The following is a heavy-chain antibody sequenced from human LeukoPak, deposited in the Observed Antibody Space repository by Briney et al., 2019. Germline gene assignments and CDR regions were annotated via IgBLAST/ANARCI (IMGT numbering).Heavy chain of an antibody. Sequence: ASVKVSCKASGYTFTGYYMHWVRQAPGQGLEWMGWINPNSGGTNYAQKFQGRVTMTRDTSISTAYMELSRLRSDDTAVYYCARDGVHIVGATELPYYYYYMDVWGKGTTVTISS. J-gene: IGHJ6*03. CDR2: INPNSGGT. D-gene: IGHD1-26*01. CDR1: GYTFTGYY. CDR3: ARDGVHIVGATELPYYYYYMDV. V-gene: IGHV1-2*02.